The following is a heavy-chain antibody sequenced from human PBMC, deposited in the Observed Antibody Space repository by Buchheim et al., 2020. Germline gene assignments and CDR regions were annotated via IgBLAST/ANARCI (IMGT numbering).Heavy chain of an antibody. CDR2: ISGSGGST. J-gene: IGHJ4*02. Sequence: EVQLLESGGGLVQPGGSLRLSCAASGFTFSSYAMSWVRQAPGKGLEWVSAISGSGGSTYYADSVKGRFTISRDNSTTTLYLQMNSLRAEDTAVYYCAKGGRGGRILRVFGLSYFDYWGQGTL. CDR1: GFTFSSYA. D-gene: IGHD3-3*01. V-gene: IGHV3-23*01. CDR3: AKGGRGGRILRVFGLSYFDY.